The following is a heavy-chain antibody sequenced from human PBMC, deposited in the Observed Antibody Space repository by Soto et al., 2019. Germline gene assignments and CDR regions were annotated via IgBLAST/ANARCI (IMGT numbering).Heavy chain of an antibody. CDR3: ARGLAVTRDAFDI. CDR1: GYTFTNYD. D-gene: IGHD4-4*01. CDR2: MTPKSDDT. J-gene: IGHJ3*02. V-gene: IGHV1-8*01. Sequence: QVQLVQSGAEVKKPGASVKVSCKASGYTFTNYDVNWVRQAPGQGLEWVGWMTPKSDDTGDAHKFHGRVTLTRNTSISTAYMELSSLTSEDTAVYYCARGLAVTRDAFDIWGQGTMVTVSS.